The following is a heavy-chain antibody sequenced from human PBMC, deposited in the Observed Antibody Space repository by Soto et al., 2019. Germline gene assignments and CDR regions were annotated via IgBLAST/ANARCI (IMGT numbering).Heavy chain of an antibody. D-gene: IGHD1-26*01. V-gene: IGHV4-4*08. CDR2: MYNTGST. CDR3: ARSLVGATTLGFDY. Sequence: SETLSLTCTVSGGSISGYYWSWIRQPPGKGLEWIGYMYNTGSTVYNPSFKSRVTISVDTSKNQFSLKLSSVTAADTAVYYCARSLVGATTLGFDYWGQGTLVTVSS. J-gene: IGHJ4*02. CDR1: GGSISGYY.